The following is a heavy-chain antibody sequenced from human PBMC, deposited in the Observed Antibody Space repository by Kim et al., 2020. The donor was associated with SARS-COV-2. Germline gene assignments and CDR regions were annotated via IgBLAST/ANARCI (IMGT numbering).Heavy chain of an antibody. D-gene: IGHD6-19*01. Sequence: GGSLRLSCAASGFTFGDYAMHWVRQAPGKGLEWVSGISWNSGSIGYADSVKGRFTISRDNAKNSLYLQMNSLRAEDTALYYCAKVGSPIAVAGGYAFDIWGQGTMVTVSS. V-gene: IGHV3-9*01. CDR2: ISWNSGSI. J-gene: IGHJ3*02. CDR1: GFTFGDYA. CDR3: AKVGSPIAVAGGYAFDI.